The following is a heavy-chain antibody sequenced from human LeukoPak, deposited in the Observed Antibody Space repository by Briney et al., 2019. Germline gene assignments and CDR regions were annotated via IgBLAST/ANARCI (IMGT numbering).Heavy chain of an antibody. Sequence: GGSLRLSCAASRFTFSNYAMNWVRQAPGKGPEWVSCISSSGATTYYAGSVKGRFTISRDNSKNTLYLQMNSLRAEDTAVYYCAKAGSLDIAARQNYWGQGTLVTVSS. J-gene: IGHJ4*02. CDR3: AKAGSLDIAARQNY. V-gene: IGHV3-23*01. CDR1: RFTFSNYA. D-gene: IGHD6-6*01. CDR2: ISSSGATT.